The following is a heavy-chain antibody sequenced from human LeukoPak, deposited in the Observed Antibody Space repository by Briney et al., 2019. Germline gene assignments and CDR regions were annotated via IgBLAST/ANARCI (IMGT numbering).Heavy chain of an antibody. J-gene: IGHJ4*02. CDR1: GGSISYYY. Sequence: SDTLSVTCMVSGGSISYYYWSWVRQTPGKGLEWIGYIYYSGNTNYNPPLRSRVTITVDTSKNQFSLMLSSVTAAATAVYYCARPPGRDNSGYYFYYLDYWGQGTLVTVSS. CDR3: ARPPGRDNSGYYFYYLDY. V-gene: IGHV4-59*08. CDR2: IYYSGNT. D-gene: IGHD3-22*01.